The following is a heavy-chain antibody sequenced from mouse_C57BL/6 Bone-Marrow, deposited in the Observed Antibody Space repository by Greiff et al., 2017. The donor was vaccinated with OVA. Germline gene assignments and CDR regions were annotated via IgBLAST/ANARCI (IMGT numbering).Heavy chain of an antibody. CDR3: AREYYYAMDY. CDR1: GFTFTDYY. Sequence: EVQRVESGGGLVQPGGSLRLSCAPSGFTFTDYYMSWVRQPPGKALEWLGFIRNKANGYTTEYSASVKGRFTISRDNSQSILYLQMNTLRAEDSATYYCAREYYYAMDYWGQGTSVTVSS. V-gene: IGHV7-3*02. J-gene: IGHJ4*01. CDR2: IRNKANGYTT.